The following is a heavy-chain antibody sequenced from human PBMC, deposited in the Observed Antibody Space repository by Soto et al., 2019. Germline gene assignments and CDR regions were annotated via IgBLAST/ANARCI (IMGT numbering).Heavy chain of an antibody. CDR2: RYASGSP. V-gene: IGHV4-59*02. CDR1: GGSVSVYY. Sequence: QVQLQESGPGQVKPSETLSLTCTISGGSVSVYYWSWIRQSTGQGLEWIGYRYASGSPYYNPSLRSRVHISAATSKTQISLKLTSPTAADTAVYYCARGVGSSPPQYWGRGTLVTVSS. J-gene: IGHJ4*02. CDR3: ARGVGSSPPQY. D-gene: IGHD1-26*01.